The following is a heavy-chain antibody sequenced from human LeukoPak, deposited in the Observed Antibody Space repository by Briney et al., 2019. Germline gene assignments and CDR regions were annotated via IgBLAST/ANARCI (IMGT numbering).Heavy chain of an antibody. CDR1: GITFSNYA. CDR3: AGRPTGYSSGYIH. D-gene: IGHD5-18*01. J-gene: IGHJ4*02. Sequence: GGSLRLSCVASGITFSNYAVSWVRQAPEKGLDWVSVISGSAHKIRYADSVKGRFTISRDNSENIVCLQMNNLRVEDTAVYYCAGRPTGYSSGYIHWGQGTLVTVSS. CDR2: ISGSAHKI. V-gene: IGHV3-23*01.